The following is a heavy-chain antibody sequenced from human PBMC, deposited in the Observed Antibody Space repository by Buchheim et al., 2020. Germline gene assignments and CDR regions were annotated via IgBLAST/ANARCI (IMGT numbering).Heavy chain of an antibody. J-gene: IGHJ4*02. CDR3: ARGWSNGRDVY. D-gene: IGHD1/OR15-1a*01. CDR2: ISSSSDEI. V-gene: IGHV3-48*04. Sequence: HLVESGGDLVQPGGSLRLSCAASGFGFSTSGMSWVRQAPGKGLERLSYISSSSDEIVYADSVKGRFTISRDNGKNSLYLQMNGLEVEDTAVYFCARGWSNGRDVYWGRGT. CDR1: GFGFSTSG.